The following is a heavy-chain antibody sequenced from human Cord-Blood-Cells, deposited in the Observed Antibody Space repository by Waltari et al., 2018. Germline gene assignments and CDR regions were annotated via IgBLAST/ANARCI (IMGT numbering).Heavy chain of an antibody. CDR2: ISGSGGST. J-gene: IGHJ4*02. V-gene: IGHV3-23*01. D-gene: IGHD1-26*01. CDR1: GFTFSSCA. Sequence: EVQLLESGGGLVQPGGCLMLTCAASGFTFSSCAMSWVRQAPGKGLEWVSAISGSGGSTYYADSVKGRFTISRDNSKNTLYLQMNSLRAEDTAVYYCAKDRRSYYYFDYWGQGTLVTVSS. CDR3: AKDRRSYYYFDY.